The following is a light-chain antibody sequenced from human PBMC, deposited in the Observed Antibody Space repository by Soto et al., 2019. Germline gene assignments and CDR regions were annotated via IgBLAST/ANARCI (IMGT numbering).Light chain of an antibody. CDR1: QIVNNNY. V-gene: IGKV3-20*01. J-gene: IGKJ1*01. Sequence: LVLTHAPATRPSSPGERAILSSXSQIVNNNYLAWYQQKPGQAPRLVIYGASNRATGVPDRFSASGSGTDFTLTISRLEPEDFAVYYCQQYAKAPLTFGQGTKVDNK. CDR2: GAS. CDR3: QQYAKAPLT.